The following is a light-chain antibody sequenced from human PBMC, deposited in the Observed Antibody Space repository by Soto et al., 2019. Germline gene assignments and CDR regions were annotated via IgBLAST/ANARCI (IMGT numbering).Light chain of an antibody. Sequence: DIQMTQSPSTLSASVGDRVTITCRASQSISSWLAWYQQKPGKAPKLLIYKTSSLESGVPSRFSGSGSGTEFTLTISSLQPDDFASSYCQQYKTYTWTFGQGTKVDIK. J-gene: IGKJ1*01. CDR3: QQYKTYTWT. V-gene: IGKV1-5*03. CDR2: KTS. CDR1: QSISSW.